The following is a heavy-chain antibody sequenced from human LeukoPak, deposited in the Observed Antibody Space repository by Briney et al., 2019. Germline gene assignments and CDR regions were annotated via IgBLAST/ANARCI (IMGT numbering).Heavy chain of an antibody. Sequence: GGSLRLSCAASGFTFSSYAMHWVRQAPGKGLEYVSAISSNGGSTYYANSVKGRFTISGDNSKNTLYLQMGSLRAEDMAVYYCARAGNCGGDCYSRYAFDIWGQGTMVTVSS. CDR3: ARAGNCGGDCYSRYAFDI. V-gene: IGHV3-64*01. CDR1: GFTFSSYA. J-gene: IGHJ3*02. CDR2: ISSNGGST. D-gene: IGHD2-21*02.